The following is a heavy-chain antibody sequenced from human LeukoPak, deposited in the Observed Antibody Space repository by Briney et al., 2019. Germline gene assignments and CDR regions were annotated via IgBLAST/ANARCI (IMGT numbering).Heavy chain of an antibody. J-gene: IGHJ4*02. CDR1: GFTFSNAW. D-gene: IGHD3-16*01. CDR2: IKSKTDGGTT. V-gene: IGHV3-15*01. Sequence: GGSLRLSWAASGFTFSNAWRSWVRQAQGKGLEWVGRIKSKTDGGTTDYAAPVKGRFTISRDDSKNTLYLQMNSLRAEDTALYYCARGASYWGQGTLVTVSS. CDR3: ARGASY.